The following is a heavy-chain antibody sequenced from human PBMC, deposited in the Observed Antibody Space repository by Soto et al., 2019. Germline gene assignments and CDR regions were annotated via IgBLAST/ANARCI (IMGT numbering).Heavy chain of an antibody. Sequence: GGSLRLSCAASGFTSSNYTMSWVRQAPGRGLEWVSGISGSGDLTYYADSVKGRFTISRDNSENMVYLQMNSLRAEDTAVYYCAKDRTITMIVVPHAFDIWGQGTMVTVSS. D-gene: IGHD3-22*01. V-gene: IGHV3-23*01. CDR2: ISGSGDLT. CDR1: GFTSSNYT. CDR3: AKDRTITMIVVPHAFDI. J-gene: IGHJ3*02.